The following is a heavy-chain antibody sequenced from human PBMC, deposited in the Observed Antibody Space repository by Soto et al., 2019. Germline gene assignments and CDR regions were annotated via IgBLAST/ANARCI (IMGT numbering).Heavy chain of an antibody. CDR2: IERDDDDK. CDR1: GFSITSPGMS. V-gene: IGHV2-70*13. Sequence: SGPTLVNPTETLTLTCTFSGFSITSPGMSVSWIRQPPGRALEWLALIERDDDDKYYSTSLKTRLTISKDTRKNQVVLTMANMDPADAATYYCARSIRGPRKFNGMDVWGQGTTATVSS. CDR3: ARSIRGPRKFNGMDV. D-gene: IGHD1-20*01. J-gene: IGHJ6*02.